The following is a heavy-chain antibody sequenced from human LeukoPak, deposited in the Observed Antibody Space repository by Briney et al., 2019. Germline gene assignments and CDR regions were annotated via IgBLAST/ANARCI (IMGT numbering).Heavy chain of an antibody. V-gene: IGHV4-38-2*02. CDR3: ARGERIGSSWYSALDYYYGMDV. CDR1: GYSINSGYY. D-gene: IGHD6-13*01. Sequence: SETLSLTCTVSGYSINSGYYWGWIRQPPGKGLEWIGSIYESGSTYYNPSLKSRVTISVGTSKNQFSLKLSSVTAADTAVYYCARGERIGSSWYSALDYYYGMDVWGQGTTVTVSS. CDR2: IYESGST. J-gene: IGHJ6*02.